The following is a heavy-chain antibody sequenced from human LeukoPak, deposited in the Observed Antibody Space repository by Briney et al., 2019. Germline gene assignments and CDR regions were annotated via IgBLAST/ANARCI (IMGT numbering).Heavy chain of an antibody. V-gene: IGHV3-48*04. CDR1: GITFSIYS. Sequence: GGSLRLSCAASGITFSIYSMNWVRQAPGKGLEWVSYISSSSSAIYYADSVKGRFTISRDNAKNSLYLQMNSLRAEDTAVYYCARDQGTIVVVPAADYWGQGTLVTVSS. CDR2: ISSSSSAI. CDR3: ARDQGTIVVVPAADY. D-gene: IGHD2-2*01. J-gene: IGHJ4*02.